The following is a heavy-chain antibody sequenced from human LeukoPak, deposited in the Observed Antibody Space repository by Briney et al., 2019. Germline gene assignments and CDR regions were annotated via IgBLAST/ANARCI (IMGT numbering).Heavy chain of an antibody. J-gene: IGHJ4*02. CDR2: ISSSSSYI. Sequence: GGSLRLSCAASGFTFSNYNMNWVRQTPGKGLEWVSSISSSSSYIYYADSVKGRFTISRDNAKNSLYLQMNSLRAEDTAVYYCARDLGGYYYDSHRWGQGTLVTVSS. V-gene: IGHV3-21*01. CDR1: GFTFSNYN. CDR3: ARDLGGYYYDSHR. D-gene: IGHD3-22*01.